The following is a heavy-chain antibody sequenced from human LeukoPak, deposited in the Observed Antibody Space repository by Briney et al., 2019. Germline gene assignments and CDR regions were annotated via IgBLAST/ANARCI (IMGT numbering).Heavy chain of an antibody. CDR2: IYNSGST. CDR3: ARWSGSVTARNYYYYMDV. Sequence: SQTLSLTCIVSGGSISRGSYYWNWIRQPAGKGLEWMGRIYNSGSTNYNPSLKSRVTIATDMSKNQVSLGLSSVTAADTAVYYCARWSGSVTARNYYYYMDVWGEGTTVTVSS. V-gene: IGHV4-61*02. CDR1: GGSISRGSYY. J-gene: IGHJ6*03. D-gene: IGHD6-6*01.